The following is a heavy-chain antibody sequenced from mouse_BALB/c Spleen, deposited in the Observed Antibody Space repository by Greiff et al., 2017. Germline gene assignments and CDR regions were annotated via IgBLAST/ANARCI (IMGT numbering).Heavy chain of an antibody. CDR2: ISSGGGST. CDR1: GFAFSSYD. Sequence: EVKLMESGGGLVKPGGSLKLSCAASGFAFSSYDMSWVRQTPEKRLEWVAYISSGGGSTYYPDTVKGRFTISRDNAKNTLYLQMSSLKSEDTAMYYCARTEYGSSYGAMDYWGQGTSVTVSS. J-gene: IGHJ4*01. V-gene: IGHV5-12-1*01. D-gene: IGHD1-1*01. CDR3: ARTEYGSSYGAMDY.